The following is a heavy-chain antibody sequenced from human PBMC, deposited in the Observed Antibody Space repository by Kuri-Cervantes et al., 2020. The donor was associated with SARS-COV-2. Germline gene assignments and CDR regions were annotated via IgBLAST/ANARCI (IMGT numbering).Heavy chain of an antibody. CDR2: IYYSGST. D-gene: IGHD6-6*01. J-gene: IGHJ4*02. CDR1: GGSISSSSYY. Sequence: SETLSLTCTVSGGSISSSSYYWGWVRQPPGKGLEWIGSIYYSGSTYYNPALKSRVTLSVDTSKTQFSLKMSSVTAAATAVYYCASHGAKQLVRYWGQGTLVIVSS. V-gene: IGHV4-39*01. CDR3: ASHGAKQLVRY.